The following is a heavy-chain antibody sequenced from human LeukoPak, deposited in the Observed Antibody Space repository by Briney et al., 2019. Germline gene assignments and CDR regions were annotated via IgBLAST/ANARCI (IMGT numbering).Heavy chain of an antibody. CDR1: GFTFSSYA. D-gene: IGHD2-15*01. V-gene: IGHV3-30*04. CDR2: ISYDGSNK. CDR3: AKDEVVVAATPYYFDY. Sequence: GGSLRLSCAASGFTFSSYAMHWVRQAPGKGLEWVAVISYDGSNKYYADSVKGRFTISRDNSKNTLYLQMNSLRAEDTAVYYCAKDEVVVAATPYYFDYWGQGTLVTVSS. J-gene: IGHJ4*02.